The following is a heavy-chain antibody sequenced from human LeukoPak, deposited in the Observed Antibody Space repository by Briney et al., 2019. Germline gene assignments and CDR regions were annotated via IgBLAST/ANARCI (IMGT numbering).Heavy chain of an antibody. J-gene: IGHJ4*02. Sequence: GGSRRLSCAASGFTFRNYWVTWVRQAPGKGLEWVAHINQDGSEEHYMDSAKARFTISRDNAKNSLSLQMNSLRAEDTAVYYCVRDGGVSGYDLLDYWGQGTLVTVSS. D-gene: IGHD5-12*01. CDR2: INQDGSEE. V-gene: IGHV3-7*01. CDR1: GFTFRNYW. CDR3: VRDGGVSGYDLLDY.